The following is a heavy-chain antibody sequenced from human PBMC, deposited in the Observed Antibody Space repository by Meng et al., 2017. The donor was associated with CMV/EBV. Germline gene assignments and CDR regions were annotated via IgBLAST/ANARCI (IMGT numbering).Heavy chain of an antibody. CDR3: ARGYYFDSSGHRDYYYYYGMDV. V-gene: IGHV1-69*05. D-gene: IGHD3-22*01. CDR1: GGTFSSYA. J-gene: IGHJ6*02. CDR2: IIPIFGTA. Sequence: SVKVSCKASGGTFSSYAISWVRQAPGQGLEWMGGIIPIFGTANYAQKFQGRVMITTDESTSTAYMELSSLRSEDTAVYYCARGYYFDSSGHRDYYYYYGMDVWGQGTTVTVSS.